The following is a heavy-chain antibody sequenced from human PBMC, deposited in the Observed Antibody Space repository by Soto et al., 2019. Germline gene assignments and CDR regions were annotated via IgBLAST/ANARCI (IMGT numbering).Heavy chain of an antibody. CDR3: AKGGSTRTYYFDY. CDR2: ISWDGGST. D-gene: IGHD2-2*01. CDR1: GFTFDDYT. V-gene: IGHV3-43*01. J-gene: IGHJ4*02. Sequence: EVQLVESGGVVVQPGGSLRLSCAASGFTFDDYTMHWVRQAPGKGLEWVSLISWDGGSTYYADSVKGRFTISRDNSKNSLYLQMNSLRTEDTALYYCAKGGSTRTYYFDYWGQGTLVTVSS.